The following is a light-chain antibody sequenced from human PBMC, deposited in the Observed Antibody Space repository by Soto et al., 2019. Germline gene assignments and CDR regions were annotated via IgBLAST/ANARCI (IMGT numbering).Light chain of an antibody. CDR1: QSVSNN. CDR2: AAS. V-gene: IGKV3D-15*01. Sequence: EIVMTQSPATLSVSPGERATLSCRASQSVSNNLAWYQQKPGQAPRLVIYAASTRATGIPARFSGSGSGTDFTLTISSLQSEDFAVYYCQQYNNWPPITFGPGTKGDI. J-gene: IGKJ3*01. CDR3: QQYNNWPPIT.